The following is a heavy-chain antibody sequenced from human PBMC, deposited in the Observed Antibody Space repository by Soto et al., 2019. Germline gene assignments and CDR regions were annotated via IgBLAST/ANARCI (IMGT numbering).Heavy chain of an antibody. J-gene: IGHJ3*02. Sequence: QVQLVQSGAEVKMPGSSVKVSCKASGGAFSSYAISWVRQAPGQGLEWMGGIIPIFGSPNYAQTFQGRVTISADKSTSTAYMELRRLRSEDTAMYYWARPGDMGGWYGGIWGQGTMVTVSS. CDR3: ARPGDMGGWYGGI. CDR2: IIPIFGSP. CDR1: GGAFSSYA. D-gene: IGHD6-19*01. V-gene: IGHV1-69*14.